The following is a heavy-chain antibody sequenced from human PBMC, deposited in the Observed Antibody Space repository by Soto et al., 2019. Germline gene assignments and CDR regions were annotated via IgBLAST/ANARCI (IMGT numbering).Heavy chain of an antibody. J-gene: IGHJ4*02. V-gene: IGHV1-18*01. CDR2: ISTYNGNT. CDR3: AREMVRGVGSDY. CDR1: GYTFTSYG. Sequence: QVQLVQSGAEVKKPGASVKVSCKASGYTFTSYGISWVRQAPGKGLEWMGWISTYNGNTQYAQKLQVRVTMTTDTSTSTAYIELRSLRSDDTAVFYCAREMVRGVGSDYWGQGTLVTVSS. D-gene: IGHD3-10*01.